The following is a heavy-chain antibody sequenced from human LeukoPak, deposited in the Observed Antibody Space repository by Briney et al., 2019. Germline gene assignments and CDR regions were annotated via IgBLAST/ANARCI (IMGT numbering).Heavy chain of an antibody. J-gene: IGHJ4*02. V-gene: IGHV3-33*01. CDR1: GFTFSSYG. CDR2: IWYDGSNK. D-gene: IGHD1-26*01. Sequence: GGSLRLSCAASGFTFSSYGMHWVRQALGKGLEWVAVIWYDGSNKYYADSVKGRFTISRDNSKNTLYLQMNSLRAEDTAVYYCARDLLQFDYWGQGTLVTVSS. CDR3: ARDLLQFDY.